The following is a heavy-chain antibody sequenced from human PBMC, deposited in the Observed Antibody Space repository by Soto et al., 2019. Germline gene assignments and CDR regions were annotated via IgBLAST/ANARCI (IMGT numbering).Heavy chain of an antibody. D-gene: IGHD3-16*01. CDR2: ISSSGSTI. Sequence: GRSLRLSCAASGFTFSSYEMNWVRQAPGKGLEWVSYISSSGSTIYYADSVKGRFTISRDNAKNSLYLRMNSLRAEDTGVYYCATYPWGSSIDFWGQGTLVTVSS. V-gene: IGHV3-48*03. CDR1: GFTFSSYE. J-gene: IGHJ4*02. CDR3: ATYPWGSSIDF.